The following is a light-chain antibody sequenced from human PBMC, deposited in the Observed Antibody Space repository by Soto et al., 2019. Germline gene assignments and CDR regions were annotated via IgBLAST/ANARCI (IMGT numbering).Light chain of an antibody. Sequence: EIVLTQSPGTVSLSPGERATLSCRASQSISSSYLAWYQQKPGQAPRLLIYGASSRATGIPDRFSGSGSGTDFTLTISRREPEDFAVYYCQQYGGTFGQGTKV. V-gene: IGKV3-20*01. CDR1: QSISSSY. CDR2: GAS. CDR3: QQYGGT. J-gene: IGKJ1*01.